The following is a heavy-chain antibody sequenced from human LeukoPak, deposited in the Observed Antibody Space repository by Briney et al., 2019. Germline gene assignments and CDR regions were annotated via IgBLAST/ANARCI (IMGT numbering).Heavy chain of an antibody. Sequence: GASVKVSCKASGYTFTGYYIHWVRQAPGQGLEWMGWINPNSGGTNYAQKFQGRVTMTRDTSISTAYMELSRLRSDDTAVYYCARPTAMVRGVGYYMDVWGKGTTVTISS. CDR1: GYTFTGYY. CDR2: INPNSGGT. J-gene: IGHJ6*03. D-gene: IGHD3-10*01. V-gene: IGHV1-2*02. CDR3: ARPTAMVRGVGYYMDV.